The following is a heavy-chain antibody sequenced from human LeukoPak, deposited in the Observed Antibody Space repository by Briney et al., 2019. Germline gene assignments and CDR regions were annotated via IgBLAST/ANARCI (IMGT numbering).Heavy chain of an antibody. D-gene: IGHD6-6*01. Sequence: SETLSLTCTVSGGSISSSSYYWGWIRQPPGKGLEWIGSIYYSGSTYYNPSLKSRVTISVDTSKNQFSLKLSSVTAADTAVYYCARRRSGKQLVPQPPGLWGQGTLVTVSS. CDR3: ARRRSGKQLVPQPPGL. V-gene: IGHV4-39*07. CDR1: GGSISSSSYY. CDR2: IYYSGST. J-gene: IGHJ4*02.